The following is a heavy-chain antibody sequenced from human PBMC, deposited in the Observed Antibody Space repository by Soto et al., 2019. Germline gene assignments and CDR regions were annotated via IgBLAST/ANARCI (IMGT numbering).Heavy chain of an antibody. CDR2: ISSNGGST. CDR1: GFTFSSYA. J-gene: IGHJ4*02. Sequence: GGSLRLCCAASGFTFSSYAMHWVRQAQGKGLEYVSAISSNGGSTYYANSVKGRFTISRDNSKNTLYLQMGSLRAEDMAVYYCARGPRYYFAYWGQGTLVTVSS. V-gene: IGHV3-64*01. CDR3: ARGPRYYFAY.